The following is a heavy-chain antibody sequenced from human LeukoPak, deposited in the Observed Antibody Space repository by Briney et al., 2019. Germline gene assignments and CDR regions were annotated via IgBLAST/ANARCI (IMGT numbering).Heavy chain of an antibody. J-gene: IGHJ6*02. Sequence: GESLKISCKGSGYTFTNYWIGWVRQMPGKGLEWIGIIYPGDSDTTYSPSFQGQVTISADKSISTAYLQWSSLKVSDTAMYYCARHESRILRSSNGMDVWGQGTTVTVSS. CDR2: IYPGDSDT. CDR1: GYTFTNYW. CDR3: ARHESRILRSSNGMDV. V-gene: IGHV5-51*01. D-gene: IGHD2-8*01.